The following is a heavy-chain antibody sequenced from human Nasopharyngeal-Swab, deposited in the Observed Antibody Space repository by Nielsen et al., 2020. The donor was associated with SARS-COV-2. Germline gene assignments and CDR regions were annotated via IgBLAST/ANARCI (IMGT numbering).Heavy chain of an antibody. J-gene: IGHJ6*02. Sequence: WVRQAPGQGLEGMGGIIPIFGTANYAQKFQGRVTITADKSTSTAYMELSSLRSEDTAVYYCASPYCSSTSCRLSYYYGMDVWGQGTTVTVSS. V-gene: IGHV1-69*06. CDR3: ASPYCSSTSCRLSYYYGMDV. D-gene: IGHD2-2*01. CDR2: IIPIFGTA.